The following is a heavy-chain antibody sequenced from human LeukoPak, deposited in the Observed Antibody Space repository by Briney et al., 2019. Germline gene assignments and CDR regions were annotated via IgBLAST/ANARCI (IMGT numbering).Heavy chain of an antibody. CDR2: IDWDDDK. Sequence: GSGPALVKPTQTLTLTCTFSGFSLSTRGLCVSWIRQPPGKALEWLARIDWDDDKYYSTSLKTRLTISKDTSKNQVVLAMTNMDPVDTATYYCARIPLYSGYDGTSDYWGQGTLVTVSS. CDR1: GFSLSTRGLC. V-gene: IGHV2-70*11. D-gene: IGHD5-12*01. J-gene: IGHJ4*02. CDR3: ARIPLYSGYDGTSDY.